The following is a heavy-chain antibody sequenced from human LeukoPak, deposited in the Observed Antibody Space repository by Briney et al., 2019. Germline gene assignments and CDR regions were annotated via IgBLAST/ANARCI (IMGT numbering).Heavy chain of an antibody. CDR2: IKKDGSEK. V-gene: IGHV3-7*01. Sequence: GGSLRLSCAASGFTFSSYWMSWVRQAPGKGLEWVANIKKDGSEKYYVDSVKGRFTTSRDNAKNSLDLQMNSLRAEDTAVYHCARVWSATDAFGICGQGTMVTVSS. J-gene: IGHJ3*02. D-gene: IGHD3-3*01. CDR3: ARVWSATDAFGI. CDR1: GFTFSSYW.